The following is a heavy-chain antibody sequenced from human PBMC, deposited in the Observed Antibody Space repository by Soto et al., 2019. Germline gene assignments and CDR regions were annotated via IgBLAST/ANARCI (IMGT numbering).Heavy chain of an antibody. J-gene: IGHJ4*02. CDR3: ARIHLFDYYDSSGYADY. CDR2: IDWDDDK. D-gene: IGHD3-22*01. CDR1: GFSLSTSGMC. Sequence: SGPTLVNPTQTLTLTCTFSGFSLSTSGMCVSWIRQPPGKALEWLARIDWDDDKYYSTSLKTRLTISKDTSKNQVVLTMTNMDPVDTATYYCARIHLFDYYDSSGYADYWGQGTLVTVSS. V-gene: IGHV2-70*11.